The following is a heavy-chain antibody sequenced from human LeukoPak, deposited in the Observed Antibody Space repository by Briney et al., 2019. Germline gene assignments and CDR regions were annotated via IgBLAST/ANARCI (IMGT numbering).Heavy chain of an antibody. CDR2: INWDDGGI. Sequence: SLRLSCAASGFTFGDYAMHWVRQAPGKGLEWVSGINWDDGGIVYAQSVRGRFTISRDNAKNSLYLQMNSLRAEDTALYYCARDDYNVLTDNFDYWGQGTLVTVSS. J-gene: IGHJ4*02. D-gene: IGHD3-9*01. CDR3: ARDDYNVLTDNFDY. CDR1: GFTFGDYA. V-gene: IGHV3-9*01.